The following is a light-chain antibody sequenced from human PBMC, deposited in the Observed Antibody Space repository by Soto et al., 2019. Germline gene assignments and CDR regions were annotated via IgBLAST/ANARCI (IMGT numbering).Light chain of an antibody. Sequence: DIQMTQSPSSLSASVGDRVTITCQASQDVSNYLNWYQQKPGKAPKLLIYAASNLETGVSSRFSGSGSGTDFTFTISSRQPDDSATDSCQQYDSSPPGTFGGGTKVEI. J-gene: IGKJ4*02. CDR3: QQYDSSPPGT. V-gene: IGKV1-33*01. CDR1: QDVSNY. CDR2: AAS.